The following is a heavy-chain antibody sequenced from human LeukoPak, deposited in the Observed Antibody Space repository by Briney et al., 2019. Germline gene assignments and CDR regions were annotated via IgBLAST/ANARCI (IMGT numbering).Heavy chain of an antibody. CDR2: IIPIFGTA. J-gene: IGHJ4*02. D-gene: IGHD6-19*01. CDR3: ARTIGSGWYIDY. Sequence: SVKVSCKASGGTFSSYAISWVRQAPGQGLEWMGGIIPIFGTADYAQKFQGRVTITADESTSTAYMELRSLRSDDTAVYYCARTIGSGWYIDYWGQGTLVTVSS. V-gene: IGHV1-69*13. CDR1: GGTFSSYA.